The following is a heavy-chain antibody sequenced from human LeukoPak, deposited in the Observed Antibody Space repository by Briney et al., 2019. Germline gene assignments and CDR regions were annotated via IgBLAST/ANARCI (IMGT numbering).Heavy chain of an antibody. CDR1: GFTFSSYW. J-gene: IGHJ6*02. CDR3: ARERDIVVVPAAIPNYYYYGMDV. Sequence: GGSLRLSCAASGFTFSSYWMNWARQAPGKGLEWVASINHNGNVNYYVDSVKGRFTISRDNSKNTLYLQMNSLRAEDTAVYYCARERDIVVVPAAIPNYYYYGMDVWGQGTTVTVSS. CDR2: INHNGNVN. D-gene: IGHD2-2*01. V-gene: IGHV3-7*01.